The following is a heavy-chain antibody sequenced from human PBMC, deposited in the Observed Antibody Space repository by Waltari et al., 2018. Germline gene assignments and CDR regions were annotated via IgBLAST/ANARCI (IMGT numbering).Heavy chain of an antibody. CDR3: ARRISSGWTSNWLDP. CDR1: FSTYA. V-gene: IGHV3-23*01. CDR2: ISAANST. J-gene: IGHJ5*02. Sequence: FSTYAMSWVRQAPGKGLEWVSSISAANSTYYADSVKDRFSISRDNSKNTVYLQMNSLTADDTAIYYCARRISSGWTSNWLDPWGQGTLVSVSS. D-gene: IGHD6-19*01.